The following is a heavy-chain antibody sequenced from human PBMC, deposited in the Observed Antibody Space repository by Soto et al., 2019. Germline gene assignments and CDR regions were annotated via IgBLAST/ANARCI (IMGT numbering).Heavy chain of an antibody. CDR2: ITSSGGST. D-gene: IGHD6-13*01. V-gene: IGHV3-23*01. CDR1: GFTFSDYA. CDR3: AKEEFLAAARIFDY. Sequence: GGSLRLSCAASGFTFSDYAMSWVRQAPGKGLEWVSAITSSGGSTYYADSVKGRFTISRDNSKNTLYLQMNSLRAEDTAVYYCAKEEFLAAARIFDYWGQGTLVTVSS. J-gene: IGHJ4*02.